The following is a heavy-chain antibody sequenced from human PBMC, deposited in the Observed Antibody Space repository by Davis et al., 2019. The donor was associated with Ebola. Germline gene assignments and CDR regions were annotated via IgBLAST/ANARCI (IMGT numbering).Heavy chain of an antibody. CDR3: ARGERWYYFDY. CDR1: GYTFTRYY. CDR2: INPSGGST. Sequence: ASVKVSCKASGYTFTRYYMHWVRQAPGQWLEWMGIINPSGGSTSYAQKFQGRVTITRDTSASTAYMELSSLRSEDTAVYYCARGERWYYFDYWGQGTLDTVSS. D-gene: IGHD2-15*01. J-gene: IGHJ4*02. V-gene: IGHV1-46*01.